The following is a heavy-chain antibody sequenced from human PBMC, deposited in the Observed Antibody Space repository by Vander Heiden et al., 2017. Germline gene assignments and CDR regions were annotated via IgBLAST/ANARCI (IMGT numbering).Heavy chain of an antibody. V-gene: IGHV3-21*01. J-gene: IGHJ4*02. CDR3: ARGQGLYKSGWYVEY. D-gene: IGHD6-19*01. Sequence: VQLVSSGGGLSNPGGSLRPSCAAYGFAFRSYTMNWVRKDPSKGLEWGSSISSSSSYIYSAASVKGRFTISRDNAKNSLNLQMNSLRADDTAVYYCARGQGLYKSGWYVEYWGQGTLVTVSS. CDR2: ISSSSSYI. CDR1: GFAFRSYT.